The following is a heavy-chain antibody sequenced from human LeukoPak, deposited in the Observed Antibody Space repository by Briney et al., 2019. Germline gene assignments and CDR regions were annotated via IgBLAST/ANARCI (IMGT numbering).Heavy chain of an antibody. Sequence: ASVKVPCKASGGTFSSYAISWVRQAPGQGLEWMGGIIPIFGTANYAQKFQGRVTITADGSTSTAYMELSSLRSEDTAVYYCARGSDLEMATTAFDYWGQGTLVTVSS. CDR3: ARGSDLEMATTAFDY. J-gene: IGHJ4*02. D-gene: IGHD5-24*01. CDR2: IIPIFGTA. CDR1: GGTFSSYA. V-gene: IGHV1-69*13.